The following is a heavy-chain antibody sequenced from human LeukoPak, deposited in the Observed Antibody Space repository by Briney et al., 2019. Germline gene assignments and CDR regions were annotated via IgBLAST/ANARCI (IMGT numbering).Heavy chain of an antibody. Sequence: GGSLRLSCAASGFTFSNFWMSWVRQAPGKGLEWVANIKQDGSEADYVDSVKGRFTISRDNAKSSLYLQMNSLRAEDTAVFYCGRSKRGDASTYCPFDYWGQGTLVTVSS. J-gene: IGHJ4*02. D-gene: IGHD2-2*01. CDR2: IKQDGSEA. CDR1: GFTFSNFW. CDR3: GRSKRGDASTYCPFDY. V-gene: IGHV3-7*01.